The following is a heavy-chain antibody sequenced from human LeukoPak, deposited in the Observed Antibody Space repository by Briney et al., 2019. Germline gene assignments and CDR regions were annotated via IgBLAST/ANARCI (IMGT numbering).Heavy chain of an antibody. J-gene: IGHJ4*02. CDR3: ARVGDGYNPAFDY. D-gene: IGHD5-24*01. Sequence: PGGSLRLSCAASGFTFSSYSMNWVRQAPGKGLEWVSSISSSSSYIYYADSVKGRFTISRDNAKNSLYLQMNSLRAEDTAVYYCARVGDGYNPAFDYWGQGTLVTVSS. V-gene: IGHV3-21*01. CDR2: ISSSSSYI. CDR1: GFTFSSYS.